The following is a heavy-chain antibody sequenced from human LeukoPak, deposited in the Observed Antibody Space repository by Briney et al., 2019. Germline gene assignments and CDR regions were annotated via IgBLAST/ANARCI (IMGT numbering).Heavy chain of an antibody. Sequence: PGGSLRLSCAASGFTFSNAWMSWVRQAPGKGLEWVGRIKSKADGGTTDYAAPVKGRFTISRDDSKNTLYLQMNSLKTEDTAVYYCTTADGDPAFYYFYYYMDVWGKGTTVTVSS. J-gene: IGHJ6*03. CDR2: IKSKADGGTT. V-gene: IGHV3-15*01. CDR3: TTADGDPAFYYFYYYMDV. CDR1: GFTFSNAW. D-gene: IGHD4-17*01.